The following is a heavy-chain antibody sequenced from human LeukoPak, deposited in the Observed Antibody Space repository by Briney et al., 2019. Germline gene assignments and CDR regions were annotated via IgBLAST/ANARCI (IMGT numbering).Heavy chain of an antibody. D-gene: IGHD3-16*02. J-gene: IGHJ4*02. CDR1: GYTFTGYY. CDR2: INPNSGGT. CDR3: ASLGAMITFGGVIVGEIDY. Sequence: GASVKVSCKASGYTFTGYYMHWVRQAPGQGLEWMGRINPNSGGTNYAQKFQGRVTMTRDTSISTANMELGRLRSDDTAVYYCASLGAMITFGGVIVGEIDYWGQGTLVTVSS. V-gene: IGHV1-2*06.